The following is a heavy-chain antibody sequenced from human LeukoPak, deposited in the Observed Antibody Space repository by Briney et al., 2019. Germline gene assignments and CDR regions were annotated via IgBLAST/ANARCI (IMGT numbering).Heavy chain of an antibody. CDR3: ARAYSSSWYFNWFDP. CDR2: IGGSGVRT. Sequence: GGSLRLSCSASGFTFTTYGMNWVRQAPGKGLEWVSGIGGSGVRTYYADSVKGRFTISRDNSRNTVYLQMKSLRDEDTAVYYCARAYSSSWYFNWFDPWGQGTLVTVSS. CDR1: GFTFTTYG. D-gene: IGHD6-13*01. J-gene: IGHJ5*02. V-gene: IGHV3-23*01.